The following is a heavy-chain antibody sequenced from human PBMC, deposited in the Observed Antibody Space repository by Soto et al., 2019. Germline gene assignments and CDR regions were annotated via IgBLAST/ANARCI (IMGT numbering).Heavy chain of an antibody. J-gene: IGHJ6*02. CDR3: ARDRQGLWLPYYYYYGMDV. CDR1: GGSISTYY. D-gene: IGHD5-18*01. Sequence: SETLSLTCTVSGGSISTYYWSWIRQPPGKGLEWIGYIYYTGSTNYNPSLKSRVTISVDTSKNQFSLQLNSVTPEDTAVYYCARDRQGLWLPYYYYYGMDVWAQGTTVTVSS. V-gene: IGHV4-59*12. CDR2: IYYTGST.